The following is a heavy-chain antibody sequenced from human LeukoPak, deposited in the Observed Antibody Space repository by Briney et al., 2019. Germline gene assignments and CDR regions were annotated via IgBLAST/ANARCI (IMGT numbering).Heavy chain of an antibody. D-gene: IGHD3-3*01. CDR2: INPNSGGA. CDR3: VRVQHDFDFWSGWGAFDI. CDR1: GYTFTTYF. J-gene: IGHJ3*02. Sequence: ASVKVSCRASGYTFTTYFIHWVRQAPGQGLEWMGWINPNSGGANYAQKFQGRVAMTSDTSITTAYMDLSRLRSDDTAVYYCVRVQHDFDFWSGWGAFDIWGQGTMITVSS. V-gene: IGHV1-2*02.